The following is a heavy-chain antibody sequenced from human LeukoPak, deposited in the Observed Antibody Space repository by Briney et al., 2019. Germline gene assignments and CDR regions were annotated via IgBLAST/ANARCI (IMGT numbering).Heavy chain of an antibody. D-gene: IGHD6-19*01. CDR1: GFTFSTYW. J-gene: IGHJ4*02. V-gene: IGHV3-74*01. CDR3: ARDPGSSGWYRTG. Sequence: GSLRLSCAASGFTFSTYWMHWVRQAPGKGLVWVSRINSDGSTISYADSVKGRFTISRDNSKNTLYLQMNSLRAEDTAVYYCARDPGSSGWYRTGWGQGTLVTVSS. CDR2: INSDGSTI.